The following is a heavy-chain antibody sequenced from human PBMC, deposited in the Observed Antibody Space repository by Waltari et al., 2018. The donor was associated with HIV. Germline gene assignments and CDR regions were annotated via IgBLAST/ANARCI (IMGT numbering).Heavy chain of an antibody. Sequence: GGVVRPGGSLRLSCAASGFSFADFGMTWVRQVSGKGLEWVSGINWNSEDITYADSVKGRFIISRDNAKKCLFRQMNSLRDEDTALYYCARRHYTKGMDVWGQGISVTVSS. D-gene: IGHD4-4*01. CDR1: GFSFADFG. CDR3: ARRHYTKGMDV. CDR2: INWNSEDI. J-gene: IGHJ6*02. V-gene: IGHV3-20*04.